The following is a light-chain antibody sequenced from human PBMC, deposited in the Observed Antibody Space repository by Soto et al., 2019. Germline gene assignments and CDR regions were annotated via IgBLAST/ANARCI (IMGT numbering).Light chain of an antibody. CDR1: QSISSW. J-gene: IGKJ1*01. CDR2: KAS. Sequence: IQMAQSASTLTAFVGDRVTITCRASQSISSWLAWYQQKPGKAPKLLIYKASSLESGVPSRFSGSGSGTEFTLTISSLQPDDLATYYCQQYNSYSWTFGQGTKVEIK. V-gene: IGKV1-5*03. CDR3: QQYNSYSWT.